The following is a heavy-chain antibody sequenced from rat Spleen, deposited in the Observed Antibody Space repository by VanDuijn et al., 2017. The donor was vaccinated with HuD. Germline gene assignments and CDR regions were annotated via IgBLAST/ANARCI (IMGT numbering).Heavy chain of an antibody. CDR3: ARHEGYTTDYYGDWFAY. J-gene: IGHJ3*01. V-gene: IGHV5-25*01. D-gene: IGHD1-6*01. CDR1: GFTFSNYY. CDR2: ISTGGGNT. Sequence: EVQLVESGGGLVQPGRSMKLSCAASGFTFSNYYMAWVRQAPTKGLEWVASISTGGGNTYYRDSVKGRFTISRDNAKSTLYLQMDSLRSEDTATYYCARHEGYTTDYYGDWFAYWGQGTLVTVSS.